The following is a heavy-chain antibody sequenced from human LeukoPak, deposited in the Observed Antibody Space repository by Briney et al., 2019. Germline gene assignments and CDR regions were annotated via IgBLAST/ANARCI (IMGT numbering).Heavy chain of an antibody. D-gene: IGHD2-15*01. J-gene: IGHJ1*01. CDR3: AKGGGVVAAKPGGYFQH. CDR1: GFTFSSYG. CDR2: ISYDGSNK. V-gene: IGHV3-30*18. Sequence: GRSLRLSCAASGFTFSSYGMHWVRQAPGKGLGWVAVISYDGSNKYYADSVKGRFTISRDNSKNTLYLQMNSLRAEDTAVYYCAKGGGVVAAKPGGYFQHWGQGTLVTVSS.